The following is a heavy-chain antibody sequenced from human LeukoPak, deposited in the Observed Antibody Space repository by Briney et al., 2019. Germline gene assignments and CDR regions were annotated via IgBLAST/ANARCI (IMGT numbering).Heavy chain of an antibody. CDR1: GFPFSSVG. CDR2: ISSDPSHT. V-gene: IGHV3-21*01. Sequence: PGGSLRLSCVASGFPFSSVGMNWVRQAPGKGLEWVSYISSDPSHTYYADSVRGRFTISRDNAKHSLYLQMDNLRTEDTAMYYCARAVSSGWYWFDPWGQGTLVTVSS. CDR3: ARAVSSGWYWFDP. D-gene: IGHD6-19*01. J-gene: IGHJ5*02.